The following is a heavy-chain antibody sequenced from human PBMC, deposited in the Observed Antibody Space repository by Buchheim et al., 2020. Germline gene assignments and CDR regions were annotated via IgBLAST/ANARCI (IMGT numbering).Heavy chain of an antibody. V-gene: IGHV3-7*03. Sequence: EVQLVESGGGLVQPGGSLRLSCAASGFTFSSYWMSWVRQAPGKGLEWVANIKQDGSEKYYVDSVKGRFTISRDNAKNSLYLQMNSLRAEDTAVYYCANRVVVAATPAEYYFDYWGQGTL. CDR1: GFTFSSYW. CDR3: ANRVVVAATPAEYYFDY. J-gene: IGHJ4*02. D-gene: IGHD2-15*01. CDR2: IKQDGSEK.